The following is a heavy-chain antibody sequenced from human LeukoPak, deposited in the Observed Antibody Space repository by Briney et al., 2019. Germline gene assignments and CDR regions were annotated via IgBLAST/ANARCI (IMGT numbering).Heavy chain of an antibody. CDR1: GFSFSSYG. CDR3: ARQMATILDGILDY. CDR2: ISGSGGNT. J-gene: IGHJ4*02. D-gene: IGHD5-24*01. V-gene: IGHV3-23*01. Sequence: GGPLRLSCAASGFSFSSYGMSWVRQAPGKGLEWVSAISGSGGNTYYADSVKGRFTISRDNSKNTLYLQMNSLKTEDTALYYCARQMATILDGILDYWGQGTLVTVSS.